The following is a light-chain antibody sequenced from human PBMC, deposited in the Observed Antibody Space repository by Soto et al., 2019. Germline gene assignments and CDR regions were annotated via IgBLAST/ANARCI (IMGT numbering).Light chain of an antibody. J-gene: IGKJ3*01. CDR1: QDILSW. Sequence: DVQMTQSPSSVSASVGDTVTITCRASQDILSWLAWYQQKPGGAPRLLICTSSKLQSGVPSRFSRRRSRTDFTLTHSCLHPDEFATDYCQQANTFPNTFGPGTSLDIK. V-gene: IGKV1-12*01. CDR2: TSS. CDR3: QQANTFPNT.